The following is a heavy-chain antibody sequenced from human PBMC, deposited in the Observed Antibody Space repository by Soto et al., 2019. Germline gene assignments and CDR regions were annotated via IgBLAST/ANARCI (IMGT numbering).Heavy chain of an antibody. V-gene: IGHV3-48*03. CDR2: ISSSGSTI. Sequence: EVQLVESGGGLVQPGGSLRLSCAASGFTFSSYEMNWVRQAPGKGLEWVSYISSSGSTIDYADSVKGRFTISRDNAKNSLSLQMNSLRAEDTAVYYCARDKPYCSSTSCHYYYYGMDVWGQGTTVTVSS. CDR1: GFTFSSYE. D-gene: IGHD2-2*01. CDR3: ARDKPYCSSTSCHYYYYGMDV. J-gene: IGHJ6*02.